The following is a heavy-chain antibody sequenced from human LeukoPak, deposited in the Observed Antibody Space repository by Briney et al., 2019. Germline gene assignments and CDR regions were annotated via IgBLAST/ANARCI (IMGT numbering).Heavy chain of an antibody. J-gene: IGHJ4*02. Sequence: GRSLRLSCAASGFTFSNYPMHWVRQAPGKGLEWEALISYDGSNKYYADSVKGRFTISRDNSKNTLYLQMNSLRAEDTAVYYCARGSGSYLYYFDSWGQGTLVTVSS. CDR3: ARGSGSYLYYFDS. D-gene: IGHD1-26*01. CDR1: GFTFSNYP. V-gene: IGHV3-30*04. CDR2: ISYDGSNK.